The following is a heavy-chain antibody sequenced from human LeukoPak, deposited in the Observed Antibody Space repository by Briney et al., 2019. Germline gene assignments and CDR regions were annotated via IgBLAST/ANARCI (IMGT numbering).Heavy chain of an antibody. CDR3: ASSISSPLDC. CDR1: GFTFSSYA. CDR2: ISYDGSNK. D-gene: IGHD6-13*01. Sequence: PWRSLRLSCAASGFTFSSYAMHWVCQAPGKGLEWVAVISYDGSNKYYADSVKARFTISRDNTKNTLYLQMNSLRAEDTAVYYCASSISSPLDCCGQRRLVSVSS. V-gene: IGHV3-30-3*01. J-gene: IGHJ4*01.